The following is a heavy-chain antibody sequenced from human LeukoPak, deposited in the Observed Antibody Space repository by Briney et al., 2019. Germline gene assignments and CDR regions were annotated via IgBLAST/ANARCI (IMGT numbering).Heavy chain of an antibody. D-gene: IGHD6-13*01. J-gene: IGHJ4*02. Sequence: GGSLRLSCAASGFTFSSYNMNWVRQAPGKGLEWVSYISSSSSTIYYADSVKGRFTISRDNAKNSLYLQMNGLRAEDTAVYYCARDFWRRSSHTFDYWGQGTLVTVSS. V-gene: IGHV3-48*04. CDR1: GFTFSSYN. CDR2: ISSSSSTI. CDR3: ARDFWRRSSHTFDY.